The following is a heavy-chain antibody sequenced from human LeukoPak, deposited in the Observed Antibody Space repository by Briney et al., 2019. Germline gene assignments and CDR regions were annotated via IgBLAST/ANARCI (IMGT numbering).Heavy chain of an antibody. CDR2: ISYDGQNR. J-gene: IGHJ4*02. CDR3: ARDYADYVGYFFFDY. Sequence: GGSLRLSCAASGFSFSDYVMHWVRQAPGKGLEWVAAISYDGQNRYFADSVKGRFTISRDNSKNTLYLQMNSLRAEDTAVYYCARDYADYVGYFFFDYWGQGTLVTVSS. D-gene: IGHD4-17*01. CDR1: GFSFSDYV. V-gene: IGHV3-30*03.